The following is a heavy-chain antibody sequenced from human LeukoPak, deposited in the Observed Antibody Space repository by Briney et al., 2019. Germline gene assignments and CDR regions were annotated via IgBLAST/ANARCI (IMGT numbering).Heavy chain of an antibody. CDR2: IIPIFGTA. D-gene: IGHD6-19*01. Sequence: SVKVSCKASGGTFSSYAISWVRQAPGQGLEWMGRIIPIFGTANYAQKFQGRVTITTDESTSTAYMELSSLRSEDTAVYYCAREGGVAVAGSDGTFDYWGQGTLVTVSS. CDR1: GGTFSSYA. CDR3: AREGGVAVAGSDGTFDY. V-gene: IGHV1-69*05. J-gene: IGHJ4*02.